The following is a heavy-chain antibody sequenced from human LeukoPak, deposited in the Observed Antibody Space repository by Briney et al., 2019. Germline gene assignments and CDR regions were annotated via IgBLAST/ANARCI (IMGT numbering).Heavy chain of an antibody. J-gene: IGHJ3*02. Sequence: ASVKVSCKASGYTFTSYDINWVRQATGQGLEWMGWMNPNSGNTGYAQKFQGRVTMTRNTSISTAYMELSSLRSEDTAVYYCALGGGTTDAFDIWGQGTVVTVSS. CDR3: ALGGGTTDAFDI. D-gene: IGHD1-7*01. V-gene: IGHV1-8*01. CDR2: MNPNSGNT. CDR1: GYTFTSYD.